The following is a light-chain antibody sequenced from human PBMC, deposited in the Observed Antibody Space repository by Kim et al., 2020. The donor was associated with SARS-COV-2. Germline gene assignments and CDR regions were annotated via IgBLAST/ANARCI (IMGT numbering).Light chain of an antibody. V-gene: IGKV1-33*01. CDR3: QQYDNLIT. J-gene: IGKJ5*01. CDR1: QDISNY. CDR2: DAS. Sequence: ESVGDRVTITCQASQDISNYLNWYQQKPGKAPKLLIYDASNLETGVPSRFSGSGSGTDFTFTISSLQPEDIATYYCQQYDNLITFGQGTRLEIK.